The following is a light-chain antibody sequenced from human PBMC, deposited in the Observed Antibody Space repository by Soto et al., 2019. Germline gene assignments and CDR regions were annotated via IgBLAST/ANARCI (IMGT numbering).Light chain of an antibody. J-gene: IGLJ3*02. V-gene: IGLV3-1*01. CDR2: QDN. CDR3: QAWDSSTAV. CDR1: KLGDKY. Sequence: SYELTQSPSVSVSPGQTASITCSGDKLGDKYAYWYQQKPGLSPVLVIYQDNKRPSGIPERFSGSNSGNTATLTISGTQAMDEADYYCQAWDSSTAVFGGGTKLTVL.